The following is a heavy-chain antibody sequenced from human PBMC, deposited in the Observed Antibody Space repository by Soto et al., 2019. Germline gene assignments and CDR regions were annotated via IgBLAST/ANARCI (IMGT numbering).Heavy chain of an antibody. Sequence: PSETLSLTCTVSGGSISDYYWNWIRQPPGKGLEWIGFIHYTGNTNYTPSLKSRVAISVDTSKNQFSVKLTSVTAADTAVYYCARGTPYHRNDDWFDTWGQGTLVTVSS. V-gene: IGHV4-59*01. CDR1: GGSISDYY. CDR3: ARGTPYHRNDDWFDT. J-gene: IGHJ5*02. CDR2: IHYTGNT.